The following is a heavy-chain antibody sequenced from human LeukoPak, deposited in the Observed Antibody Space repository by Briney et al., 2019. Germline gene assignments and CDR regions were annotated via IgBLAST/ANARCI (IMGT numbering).Heavy chain of an antibody. V-gene: IGHV4-39*01. CDR1: GGSITSSTYY. CDR3: VRQNLLVATSNPTFDY. Sequence: SETLSLTCTVSGGSITSSTYYWGWIRQPPGKGLEWIGSIYYSGTTYYNPSLKSRVTISVDTSKNQFSLKVSSVTAADTAVYYCVRQNLLVATSNPTFDYWGQGILVTVSS. D-gene: IGHD5-12*01. J-gene: IGHJ4*02. CDR2: IYYSGTT.